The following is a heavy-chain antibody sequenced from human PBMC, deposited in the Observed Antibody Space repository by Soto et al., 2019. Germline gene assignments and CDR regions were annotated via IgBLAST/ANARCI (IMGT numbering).Heavy chain of an antibody. J-gene: IGHJ4*02. D-gene: IGHD2-21*01. V-gene: IGHV2-70*11. CDR1: GFSLTTGGVC. CDR2: IDWDDDK. Sequence: GSGPTLVNPTQTLTLICSFSGFSLTTGGVCVSWIRQPPGKALEWLARIDWDDDKYYTTSLKARLTISKDTSKSQVVLTMTNMDPADTATYYCARIDCTQGYLVYWDQGTLVPVSS. CDR3: ARIDCTQGYLVY.